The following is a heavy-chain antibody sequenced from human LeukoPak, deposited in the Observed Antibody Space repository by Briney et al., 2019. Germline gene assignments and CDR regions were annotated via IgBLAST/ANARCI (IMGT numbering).Heavy chain of an antibody. CDR1: GFTFSSFW. CDR2: IKQDGSEK. Sequence: GGSLRLSCAASGFTFSSFWMSWVRQAPGKGLEWVANIKQDGSEKYYVDSVKGRFTISRDNAKNSLYLQMNSLRAEDTAVYYCARDLGLNAFDIWGQGTMVTVSS. D-gene: IGHD7-27*01. J-gene: IGHJ3*02. CDR3: ARDLGLNAFDI. V-gene: IGHV3-7*01.